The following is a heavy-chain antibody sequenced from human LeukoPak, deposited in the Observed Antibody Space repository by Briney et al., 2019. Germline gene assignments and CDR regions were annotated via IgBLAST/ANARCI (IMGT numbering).Heavy chain of an antibody. CDR2: ISGRGGNT. Sequence: GRSLRLSCAASGFTFDDYAMSWVRQAPDTGLEWVSAISGRGGNTYYAASVKGRFTISRDNSKNTLYLQMNSLRAEDTAVYYCAKDRAVRDGYYYGVDVWGQGTTVTVSS. J-gene: IGHJ6*02. CDR3: AKDRAVRDGYYYGVDV. D-gene: IGHD4-17*01. V-gene: IGHV3-23*01. CDR1: GFTFDDYA.